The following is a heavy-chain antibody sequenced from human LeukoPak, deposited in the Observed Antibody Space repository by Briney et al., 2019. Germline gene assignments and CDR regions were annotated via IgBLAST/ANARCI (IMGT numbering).Heavy chain of an antibody. V-gene: IGHV1-69*05. CDR2: IIPIFGTA. D-gene: IGHD2-15*01. CDR3: ARAAPYSYYFDY. Sequence: GASVKVSCKASGGTFSSYAISWVRQAPGRGLEWMGGIIPIFGTANYAQKFQGRVTITTDESTSTAYMELSSLRSEDTAVYYCARAAPYSYYFDYWGQGTLVTVSS. CDR1: GGTFSSYA. J-gene: IGHJ4*02.